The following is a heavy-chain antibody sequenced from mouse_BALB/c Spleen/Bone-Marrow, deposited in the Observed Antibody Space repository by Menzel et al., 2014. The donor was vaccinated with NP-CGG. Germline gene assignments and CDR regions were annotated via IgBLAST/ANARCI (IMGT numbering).Heavy chain of an antibody. CDR2: IWAGGST. CDR1: GFSLTSYG. D-gene: IGHD2-14*01. Sequence: VQLVESGPGLVASSQSLSITCTVSGFSLTSYGVHWVRQPPGKGLEWLGVIWAGGSTNYNSALMSRLSISKDNSKSQVFLKMNSLQTDDTAMYYCARVIRYESYFDYWGQGTTLTVSS. V-gene: IGHV2-9*02. J-gene: IGHJ2*01. CDR3: ARVIRYESYFDY.